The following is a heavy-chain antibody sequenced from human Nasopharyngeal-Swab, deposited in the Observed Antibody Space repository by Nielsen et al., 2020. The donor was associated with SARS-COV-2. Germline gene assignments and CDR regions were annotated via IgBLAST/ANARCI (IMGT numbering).Heavy chain of an antibody. Sequence: SVKVSCKASGGTFSSYAISWVRQAPGQGLEWMGGIIPIFGTANYAQKFQGRVTITADESTSTAYMELSSLRSEDTAVYYCAREVVGAILSAFDIWGQGTMVTVSS. CDR1: GGTFSSYA. V-gene: IGHV1-69*13. CDR3: AREVVGAILSAFDI. CDR2: IIPIFGTA. D-gene: IGHD1-26*01. J-gene: IGHJ3*02.